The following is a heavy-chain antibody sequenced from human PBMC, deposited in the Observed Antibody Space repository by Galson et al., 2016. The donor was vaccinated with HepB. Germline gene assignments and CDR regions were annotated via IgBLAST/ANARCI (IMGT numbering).Heavy chain of an antibody. V-gene: IGHV3-48*02. CDR3: AQINGGSYFGLDD. CDR2: ISRTSNTI. CDR1: GFSFSSYS. Sequence: SLRLSCAASGFSFSSYSMNWVRQAPGKGLEWVSYISRTSNTIYYADSVKGRFTISRDNAKNSLCLQMNSLRDEDTAVYYCAQINGGSYFGLDDLGQGTLVTVSS. D-gene: IGHD1-26*01. J-gene: IGHJ4*02.